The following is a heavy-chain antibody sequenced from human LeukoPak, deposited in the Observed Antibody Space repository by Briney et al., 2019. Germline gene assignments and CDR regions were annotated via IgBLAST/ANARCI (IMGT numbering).Heavy chain of an antibody. J-gene: IGHJ3*02. CDR1: GFTFSSYE. Sequence: GGSLRLSRAVSGFTFSSYEMNWVRQAPGKGLEWVSYSSSSGSTIYYTDSVKGRFTVSRDNAKNSLYLQMNSLRAEDTAVYYCARFDSSGYFDAFDIWGRGTMVTVSS. D-gene: IGHD3-22*01. V-gene: IGHV3-48*03. CDR2: SSSSGSTI. CDR3: ARFDSSGYFDAFDI.